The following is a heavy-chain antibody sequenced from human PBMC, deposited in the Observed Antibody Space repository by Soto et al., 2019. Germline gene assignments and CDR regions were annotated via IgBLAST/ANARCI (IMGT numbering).Heavy chain of an antibody. CDR3: ARSQGSSTSLEIYYYYYYGMDV. V-gene: IGHV1-69*01. CDR2: IIPICRTA. CDR1: GGTFSSYA. D-gene: IGHD2-2*01. J-gene: IGHJ6*02. Sequence: QVQLVQSGAEVKKPGSSVKLSCKASGGTFSSYAISWVRQAPGQGLEWVGGIIPICRTANYAQKFQGRVTITADESTSTAYMELSSLRSEDTAVYYCARSQGSSTSLEIYYYYYYGMDVWGQGTTVTVSS.